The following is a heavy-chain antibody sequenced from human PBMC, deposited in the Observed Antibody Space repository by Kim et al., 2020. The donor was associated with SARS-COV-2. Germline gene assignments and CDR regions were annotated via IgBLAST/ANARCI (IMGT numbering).Heavy chain of an antibody. V-gene: IGHV3-30*18. CDR1: GFTFSSYG. D-gene: IGHD2-2*01. Sequence: GGSLRLSCAASGFTFSSYGMHWVRQAPGKGLEWVAVISYDGSNKYYADSVKGRFTISRDNSKNTLYLQMNSLRAEDTAVYYCAKAPLGSSYWGQGTLVTVSS. J-gene: IGHJ4*02. CDR2: ISYDGSNK. CDR3: AKAPLGSSY.